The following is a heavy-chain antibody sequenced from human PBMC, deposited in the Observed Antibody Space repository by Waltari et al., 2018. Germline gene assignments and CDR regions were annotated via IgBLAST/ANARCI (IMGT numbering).Heavy chain of an antibody. D-gene: IGHD3-16*01. Sequence: EVQLVESGGGLVKPGGSLRHSWAAPCSRFSPYSKNWVRQGPGKGLEWISAISSDGNYKHYADSVKGRFTVSRDNAKNSLSLQINSLTAEDTAVYYCASGGWGFYLGYWGQGALVTVSS. V-gene: IGHV3-21*01. J-gene: IGHJ4*02. CDR1: CSRFSPYS. CDR2: ISSDGNYK. CDR3: ASGGWGFYLGY.